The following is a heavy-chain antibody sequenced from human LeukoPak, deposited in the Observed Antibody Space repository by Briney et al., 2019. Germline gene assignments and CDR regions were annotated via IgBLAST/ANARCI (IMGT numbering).Heavy chain of an antibody. Sequence: ASVKVSCKASGGTFSSYAISWVRQAPGQGLEWMGWINPNSGGTNYAQKFQGRVTMTRDTSISTAYMELSRLRSDDTAVYYCARDQAGDDAFDIWGQGTMVTVSS. V-gene: IGHV1-2*02. CDR2: INPNSGGT. CDR3: ARDQAGDDAFDI. D-gene: IGHD7-27*01. J-gene: IGHJ3*02. CDR1: GGTFSSYA.